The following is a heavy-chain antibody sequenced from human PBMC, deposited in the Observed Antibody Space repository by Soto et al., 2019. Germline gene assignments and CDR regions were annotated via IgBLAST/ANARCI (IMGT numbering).Heavy chain of an antibody. CDR1: GFSISSYY. Sequence: SSETLSLTCPFSGFSISSYYWSWIRQPPGKGLEWIGYIYYSGSTNYNPSLKSRVTISVDTSKNQFSLKLSSVTAADTAVYYCARQWAYYYYMDVWGKGTTVTVSS. D-gene: IGHD1-26*01. CDR3: ARQWAYYYYMDV. V-gene: IGHV4-59*08. CDR2: IYYSGST. J-gene: IGHJ6*03.